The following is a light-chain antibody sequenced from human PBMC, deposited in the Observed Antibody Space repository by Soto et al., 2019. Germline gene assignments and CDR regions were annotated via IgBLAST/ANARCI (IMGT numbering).Light chain of an antibody. CDR3: QQLHSWGVT. J-gene: IGKJ4*01. CDR2: GAS. Sequence: DIQLTQSPYFLSASVGDRVTITCRASQGIGSYLAWYQQKPGKAPKLLISGASTLQSGVPSRFSGSGSGTEFTLTITSQHPEDLATHTCQQLHSWGVTFGGGTKVELK. V-gene: IGKV1-9*01. CDR1: QGIGSY.